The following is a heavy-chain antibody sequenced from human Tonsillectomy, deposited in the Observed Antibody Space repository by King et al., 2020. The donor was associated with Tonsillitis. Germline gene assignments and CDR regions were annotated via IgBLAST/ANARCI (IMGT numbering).Heavy chain of an antibody. CDR1: GFTFSSYG. V-gene: IGHV3-33*01. CDR2: LWYDGSNK. CDR3: ARSIQSANSDAFDI. J-gene: IGHJ3*02. Sequence: VQLVESGGGVVQPGRSLRLSCAASGFTFSSYGMHWARQAPGKGLEWVAALWYDGSNKYYVDFVKGRFTISRDNSKNILYLQMDSLRAEDTAMYHCARSIQSANSDAFDIWGQGTMVTVSS. D-gene: IGHD2/OR15-2a*01.